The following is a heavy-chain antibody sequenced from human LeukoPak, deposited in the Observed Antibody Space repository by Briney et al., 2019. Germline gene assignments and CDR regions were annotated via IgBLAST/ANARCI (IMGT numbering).Heavy chain of an antibody. CDR2: IYPGDSDT. D-gene: IGHD5-12*01. J-gene: IGHJ4*02. CDR3: ARPTSRGYSGYGALGY. CDR1: GYRFTSYW. Sequence: GGSLKISCKGSGYRFTSYWIGWVRQMPGKGVEWMGIIYPGDSDTRYSPSFQGQVTISADKSISTAYLQWSSLKASDTAMYYCARPTSRGYSGYGALGYWGQGTLVTVSS. V-gene: IGHV5-51*01.